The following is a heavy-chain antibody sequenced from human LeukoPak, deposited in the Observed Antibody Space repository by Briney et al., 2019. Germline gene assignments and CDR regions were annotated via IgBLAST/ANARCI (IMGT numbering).Heavy chain of an antibody. CDR3: ARERRDGYNLALFSPDNWYFDL. J-gene: IGHJ2*01. D-gene: IGHD5-24*01. V-gene: IGHV3-21*01. Sequence: PGGSLRLSCAASGFTFSSYSINWGRQAPGQGVEWGSSINSSSRYISSADSVKGRFTISRDNAKNSLYLQMNSLRAEDTAVYYCARERRDGYNLALFSPDNWYFDLWGRGTLVTVSS. CDR1: GFTFSSYS. CDR2: INSSSRYI.